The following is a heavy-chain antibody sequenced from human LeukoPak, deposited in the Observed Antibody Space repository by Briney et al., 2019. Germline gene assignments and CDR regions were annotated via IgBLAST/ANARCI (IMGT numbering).Heavy chain of an antibody. V-gene: IGHV3-30*02. CDR1: GFTFSRYG. J-gene: IGHJ4*02. D-gene: IGHD5-12*01. CDR2: IRCDGIKK. CDR3: ANATHSGYARGPNGDY. Sequence: PGGSLTLSRAASGFTFSRYGVHWVRQAPDKGLEWVAFIRCDGIKKDFADSVKGRFTISRDNSKNTLYLQMHSLRTDDTAVYYCANATHSGYARGPNGDYWGQGTLVIVSS.